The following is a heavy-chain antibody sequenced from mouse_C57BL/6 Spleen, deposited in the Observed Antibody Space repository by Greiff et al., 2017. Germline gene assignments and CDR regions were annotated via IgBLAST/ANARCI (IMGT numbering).Heavy chain of an antibody. D-gene: IGHD1-1*01. V-gene: IGHV14-4*01. CDR1: GFNIKDDY. J-gene: IGHJ2*01. CDR3: TTGPSSWGY. CDR2: IDPENGDT. Sequence: EVQLVESGAELVRPGASVKLSCTASGFNIKDDYMHWVKQRPEQGLEWIGWIDPENGDTEYASKFQGKATITADTSSNTAYLQLSSLTSEDTAVYYCTTGPSSWGYWGQGTTLTVSS.